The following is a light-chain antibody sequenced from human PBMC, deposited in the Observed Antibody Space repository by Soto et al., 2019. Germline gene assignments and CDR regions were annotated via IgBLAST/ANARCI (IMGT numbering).Light chain of an antibody. CDR1: QSVLYSSINKNY. V-gene: IGKV4-1*01. J-gene: IGKJ1*01. Sequence: DVVMTQFPDSLAVSLGERVTINCKPSQSVLYSSINKNYLAWYQQKPGQPPKLLIYWASTRESGVPDRFSGSGSGTDFTLTISSLQAEDVAVYYCQQYYSTPLTFGQGTKVEIK. CDR2: WAS. CDR3: QQYYSTPLT.